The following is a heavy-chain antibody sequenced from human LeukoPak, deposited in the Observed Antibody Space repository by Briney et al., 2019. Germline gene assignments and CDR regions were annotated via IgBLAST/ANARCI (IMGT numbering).Heavy chain of an antibody. CDR2: IYSSGST. V-gene: IGHV4-59*13. CDR3: ARFAYCGGHYWYYFDY. CDR1: SDSISGYY. D-gene: IGHD2-21*02. Sequence: SETLSLTCTVSSDSISGYYWSWIRQPPGKGLEWLGYIYSSGSTNYNPSLNSRVTISVDTSKNQFSLKLSSVTAADTAVYYCARFAYCGGHYWYYFDYWGQGTLVTVSS. J-gene: IGHJ4*02.